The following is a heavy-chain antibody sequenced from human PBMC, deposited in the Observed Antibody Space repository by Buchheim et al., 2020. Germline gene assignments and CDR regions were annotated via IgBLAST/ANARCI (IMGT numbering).Heavy chain of an antibody. D-gene: IGHD5/OR15-5a*01. CDR2: ISTDGSQK. Sequence: QVQLVESGGDVVQPGKSLRLSCAASGFTFSTYGMHWVRQAPGEGLEWVASISTDGSQKYYAESVRGRFSVSRDNPKNTLYLQMDSLRPEDAAFYFCARRGGERGVYQQPFDYWGQRTL. V-gene: IGHV3-30*03. CDR1: GFTFSTYG. CDR3: ARRGGERGVYQQPFDY. J-gene: IGHJ4*02.